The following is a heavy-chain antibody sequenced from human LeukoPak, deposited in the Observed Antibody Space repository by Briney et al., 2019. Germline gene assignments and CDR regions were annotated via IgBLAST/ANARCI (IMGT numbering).Heavy chain of an antibody. CDR2: IIPIFGTA. CDR3: ATRVVVVPAAEITPFDY. Sequence: GASVKVSCKASGGTFSSYAISWVRQAPGQGLEWMGGIIPIFGTANYAQKFQGRVTITADESTSTAYMELSSLRSEDTAVYYCATRVVVVPAAEITPFDYWGQGTLVTVSS. J-gene: IGHJ4*02. CDR1: GGTFSSYA. V-gene: IGHV1-69*13. D-gene: IGHD2-2*01.